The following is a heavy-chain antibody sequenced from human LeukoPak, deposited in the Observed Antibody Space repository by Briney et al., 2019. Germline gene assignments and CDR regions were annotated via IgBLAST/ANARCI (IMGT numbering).Heavy chain of an antibody. Sequence: SETLSLTCTVSGGSISSSTYYWGWIRQPPGKGLEWIGNIYYSGTTHYNPSLKSRVTISIDTSKNQFSLKLSSVTAADTAVYYCARKTGCSGGSCYRRYYFDYWGQGTLVTVSS. V-gene: IGHV4-39*01. J-gene: IGHJ4*02. CDR1: GGSISSSTYY. CDR2: IYYSGTT. CDR3: ARKTGCSGGSCYRRYYFDY. D-gene: IGHD2-15*01.